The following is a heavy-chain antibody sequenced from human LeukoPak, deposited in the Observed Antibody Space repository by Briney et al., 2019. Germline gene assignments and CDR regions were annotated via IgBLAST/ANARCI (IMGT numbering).Heavy chain of an antibody. V-gene: IGHV4-34*01. J-gene: IGHJ4*02. Sequence: SETLSLTCAVYGGSFSGYYWSWIRQPPGKGLEWIGEINHSGSTNYNPSLKSRVTISVDTSKNQFSLKLGSVTAADTAVYYCARRAGDGYKPSLYYFDYWGQGTLVTVSS. CDR2: INHSGST. CDR3: ARRAGDGYKPSLYYFDY. CDR1: GGSFSGYY. D-gene: IGHD5-24*01.